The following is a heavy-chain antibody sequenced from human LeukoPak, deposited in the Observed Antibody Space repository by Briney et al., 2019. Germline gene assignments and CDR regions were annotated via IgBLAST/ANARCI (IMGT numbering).Heavy chain of an antibody. CDR2: INHSGST. V-gene: IGHV4-34*01. Sequence: PSETLSLTCAVYGGSFSGYYWSWIRQPPGKGLEWIGEINHSGSTNYNPSLKSRVTISVDTSKNQFSLKLSSVTAADTAVYYCAREAGLDAYYFDYWGQGTLVTVSS. J-gene: IGHJ4*02. CDR1: GGSFSGYY. CDR3: AREAGLDAYYFDY. D-gene: IGHD3/OR15-3a*01.